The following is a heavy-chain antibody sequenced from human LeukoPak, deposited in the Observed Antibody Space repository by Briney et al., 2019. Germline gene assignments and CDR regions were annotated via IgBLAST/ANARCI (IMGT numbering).Heavy chain of an antibody. CDR2: IYYSGRT. D-gene: IGHD3-9*01. CDR3: ATNYDILTGSPL. J-gene: IGHJ4*02. CDR1: GGSISSYY. V-gene: IGHV4-59*12. Sequence: PSETLSLTCSVSGGSISSYYWSWIRQPPGKGLEWIGYIYYSGRTSYNPSLKSRVTISVDTSKNQFSLKLSSVTAADTAVYYCATNYDILTGSPLWGQGTLVTVSS.